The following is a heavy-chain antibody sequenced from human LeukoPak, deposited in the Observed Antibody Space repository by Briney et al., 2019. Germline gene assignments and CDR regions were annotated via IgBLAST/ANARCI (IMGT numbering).Heavy chain of an antibody. V-gene: IGHV1-3*01. Sequence: ASVKDSRKASGYIFTSYVMYWVRQAPAQKLEWMGWINAGNGNTKYSQKFQGRVTITRDTSASTAYMELSSLRSEDTAVYYCARDPAVDTAMVTGWFDPWGQVTLVTVSS. J-gene: IGHJ5*02. CDR2: INAGNGNT. CDR1: GYIFTSYV. D-gene: IGHD5-18*01. CDR3: ARDPAVDTAMVTGWFDP.